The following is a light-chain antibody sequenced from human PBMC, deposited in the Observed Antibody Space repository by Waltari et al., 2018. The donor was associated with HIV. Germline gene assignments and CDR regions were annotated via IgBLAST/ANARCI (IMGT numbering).Light chain of an antibody. J-gene: IGKJ4*01. V-gene: IGKV3-11*01. CDR2: DAS. Sequence: EIVLTQSPATLSLSPGERATLSCRASHSVSSSLAWYQRRPGQAPRLLIYDASKRATGTPARFSGGGSGADFTLTISRLEPEDFAVYYCQQRNNAGLTFGGGTRVDVK. CDR1: HSVSSS. CDR3: QQRNNAGLT.